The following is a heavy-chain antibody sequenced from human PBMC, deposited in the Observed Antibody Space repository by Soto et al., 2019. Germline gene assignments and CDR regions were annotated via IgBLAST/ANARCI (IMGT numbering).Heavy chain of an antibody. CDR1: GYTFTGYY. J-gene: IGHJ3*02. CDR2: INPNSGGT. Sequence: ASVKVSCKASGYTFTGYYMPWVRQAPGQGLEWMGWINPNSGGTNYAQKFQGWVTMTRDTSISTAYMELSRLRSDDTAVYYCARGGYDSSGAADAFDIWGQGTMVTVSS. D-gene: IGHD3-22*01. CDR3: ARGGYDSSGAADAFDI. V-gene: IGHV1-2*04.